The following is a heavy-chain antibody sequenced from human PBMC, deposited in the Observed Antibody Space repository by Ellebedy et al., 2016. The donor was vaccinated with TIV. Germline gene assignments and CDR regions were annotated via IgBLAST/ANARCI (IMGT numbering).Heavy chain of an antibody. J-gene: IGHJ4*02. CDR1: GDSISNYS. D-gene: IGHD3-16*01. CDR3: ARQKRSDRVTLMSFDT. CDR2: ISYSASA. Sequence: MPSETLSLTCSVSGDSISNYSWSWIRQPPGKGLEWIAYISYSASADYNPSLKSRVTISMNTSKNQFSLKVTSVTAADTAVYYCARQKRSDRVTLMSFDTWGRGTLVTVSS. V-gene: IGHV4-59*08.